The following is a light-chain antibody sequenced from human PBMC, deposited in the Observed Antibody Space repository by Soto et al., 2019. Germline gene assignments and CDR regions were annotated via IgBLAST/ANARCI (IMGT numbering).Light chain of an antibody. V-gene: IGKV3-15*01. CDR2: GAS. CDR3: QQYNNWPPTWT. CDR1: QSFISSY. Sequence: EIVLTQSPGTLSLSPGERATLSCRASQSFISSYLAWYQQKPGQAPRLLIYGASTRATGIPARFSGSGSGTEFTLTISSLQSEDFAVYYCQQYNNWPPTWTFGQGTKVDIK. J-gene: IGKJ1*01.